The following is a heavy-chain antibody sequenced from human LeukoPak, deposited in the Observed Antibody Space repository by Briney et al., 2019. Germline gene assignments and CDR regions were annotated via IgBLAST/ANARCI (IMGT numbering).Heavy chain of an antibody. CDR1: GYRFTSYW. CDR2: IYPGDSDT. D-gene: IGHD6-13*01. CDR3: ARWRQQVGKGYFDY. Sequence: GESLKISCKGSGYRFTSYWIGWVRQMPGKGLEWMGIIYPGDSDTRYSPSFQGQVTISADKSISTAYLQWSSLRASDTAMYYCARWRQQVGKGYFDYWGQGTLVTVSS. J-gene: IGHJ4*02. V-gene: IGHV5-51*01.